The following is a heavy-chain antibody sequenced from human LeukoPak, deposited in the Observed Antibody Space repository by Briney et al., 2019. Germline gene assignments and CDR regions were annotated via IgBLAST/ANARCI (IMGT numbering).Heavy chain of an antibody. D-gene: IGHD3-10*01. CDR3: ARTVWFGELPFDY. CDR1: GYTFTSYD. V-gene: IGHV1-8*01. J-gene: IGHJ4*02. Sequence: ASVKVSCKASGYTFTSYDINWVRQATGQGLEWMGWMNPNSGNTGYAQKFRGRVTMTRNTSISTAYMELSSLRSEDTAVYYCARTVWFGELPFDYWGQGTLVTVSS. CDR2: MNPNSGNT.